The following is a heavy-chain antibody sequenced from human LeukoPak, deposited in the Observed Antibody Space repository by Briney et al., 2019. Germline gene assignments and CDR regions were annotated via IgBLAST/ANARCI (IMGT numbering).Heavy chain of an antibody. CDR2: INPNSGGT. CDR3: ARGIAAAGNFGY. J-gene: IGHJ4*02. CDR1: GYTFTGYY. D-gene: IGHD6-13*01. Sequence: ASVKVSCKASGYTFTGYYMHWVRQAPGQGLEWMGWINPNSGGTNYAQKFQGRVTMNRDTSISTAYMELSRLRSDDTAVYYCARGIAAAGNFGYWGQGTLVTVSS. V-gene: IGHV1-2*02.